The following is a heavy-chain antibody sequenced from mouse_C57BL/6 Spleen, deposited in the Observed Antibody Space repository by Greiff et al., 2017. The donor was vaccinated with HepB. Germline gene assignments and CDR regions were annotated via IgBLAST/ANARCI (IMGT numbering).Heavy chain of an antibody. CDR3: ARSGNFYYYAMDY. CDR2: IYPRSGNT. J-gene: IGHJ4*01. Sequence: VQLQQSGAELARPGASEKLSCKASGYTFTSYGISWVKQRTGQGLEWIGEIYPRSGNTYYNEKFKGKATLTADKSSSTAYMELRSLTSEDSAVYFCARSGNFYYYAMDYWGQGTSVTVSS. V-gene: IGHV1-81*01. CDR1: GYTFTSYG. D-gene: IGHD2-1*01.